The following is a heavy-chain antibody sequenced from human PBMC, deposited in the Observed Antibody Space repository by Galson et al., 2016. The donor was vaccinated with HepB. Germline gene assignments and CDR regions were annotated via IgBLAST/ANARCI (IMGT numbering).Heavy chain of an antibody. Sequence: SVKVSCKATGVAFSSYVMTWVRQAPGQGLEWMGGIVPLQNTPTYAQQFQGRVTISADESTRTAYMELRSLRSEDTAVYYCARERGNYHYFDYWGQGTLVTVSS. CDR2: IVPLQNTP. V-gene: IGHV1-69*13. J-gene: IGHJ4*02. CDR3: ARERGNYHYFDY. CDR1: GVAFSSYV. D-gene: IGHD1-7*01.